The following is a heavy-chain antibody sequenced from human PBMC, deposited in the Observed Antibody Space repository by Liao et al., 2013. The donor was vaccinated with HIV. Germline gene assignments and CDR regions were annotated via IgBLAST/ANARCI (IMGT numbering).Heavy chain of an antibody. J-gene: IGHJ6*03. CDR1: GGSFDDFH. Sequence: QVRLQQSNTGLVMPSQTLSLTCSIYGGSFDDFHWGWIRQSPGKGLEWIGEVTRGGKTFYNPGLRSRVTISSDTSTTQFSLRLTSVTAADTAVYYCARGPRSYNYDYVWGRPKYYYMDVWGKGTTVTVSS. D-gene: IGHD3-16*01. CDR3: ARGPRSYNYDYVWGRPKYYYMDV. CDR2: VTRGGKT. V-gene: IGHV4-34*02.